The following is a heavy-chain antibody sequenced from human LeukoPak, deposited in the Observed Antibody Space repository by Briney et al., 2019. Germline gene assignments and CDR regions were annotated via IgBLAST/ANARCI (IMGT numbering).Heavy chain of an antibody. V-gene: IGHV4-34*01. J-gene: IGHJ4*02. Sequence: SSETLSLTCAVYGGSFGGYYWSWIRQPPGKGLEWIREINHSGSTNYNPSLKSRVTISVDTSKNQFSLKLSSVTAADTAVYYCARGDYDSSGQFDYWGQGTLVTVSS. CDR2: INHSGST. CDR1: GGSFGGYY. CDR3: ARGDYDSSGQFDY. D-gene: IGHD3-22*01.